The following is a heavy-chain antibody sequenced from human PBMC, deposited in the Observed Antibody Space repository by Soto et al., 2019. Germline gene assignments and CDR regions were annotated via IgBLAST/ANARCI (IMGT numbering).Heavy chain of an antibody. D-gene: IGHD5-18*01. J-gene: IGHJ4*02. CDR3: ASGIQLWLRRINNGYSG. V-gene: IGHV1-69*05. CDR1: GGTFSTYA. CDR2: IIPMFGTA. Sequence: QVQLVQSGAEVKKPESSVKVSCKAPGGTFSTYAISWVRQAPGQGLEWMGGIIPMFGTANYAQRFQDRVTXPXXESTNTVYMALSSLRSEDTAVYSCASGIQLWLRRINNGYSGWGQGALVTVSS.